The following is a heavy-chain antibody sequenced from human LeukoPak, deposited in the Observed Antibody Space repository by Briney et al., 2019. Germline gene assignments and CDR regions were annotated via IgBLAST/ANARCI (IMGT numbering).Heavy chain of an antibody. CDR2: IRSKAYGGTT. V-gene: IGHV3-49*04. Sequence: GGSLRLSCTASGFTSGDYAMSWVRQAPGKGLEWVGFIRSKAYGGTTEYAASVKGRFTISRDDSKSIAYLQMNSLKTEDTAVYYCTRFEQLSDRDYWGQGTLVTVSS. CDR1: GFTSGDYA. CDR3: TRFEQLSDRDY. J-gene: IGHJ4*02. D-gene: IGHD6-6*01.